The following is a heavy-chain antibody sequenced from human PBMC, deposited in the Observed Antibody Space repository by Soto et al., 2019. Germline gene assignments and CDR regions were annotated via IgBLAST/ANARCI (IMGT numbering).Heavy chain of an antibody. V-gene: IGHV4-4*02. CDR2: VFHDAST. CDR3: ARAWGSVFVVLIRIWFDL. D-gene: IGHD3-3*01. CDR1: GGSITSSNW. Sequence: SETLSLTCAVSGGSITSSNWWSWVRPSPRKGLEWLGVVFHDASTNSHPSLKSRVTLSVDGPKNQFSLEWISVTAADTAVYYCARAWGSVFVVLIRIWFDLRCQGPLGTVSS. J-gene: IGHJ5*02.